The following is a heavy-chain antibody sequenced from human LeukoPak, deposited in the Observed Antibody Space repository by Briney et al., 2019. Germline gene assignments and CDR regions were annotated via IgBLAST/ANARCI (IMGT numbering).Heavy chain of an antibody. CDR1: GYTFTGYY. J-gene: IGHJ4*02. Sequence: ASVKVSCKASGYTFTGYYMHWVRQAPGQGLEWMGWINPNSGSTNYAQKFQGRVTMTRDTSISTAYMELSRLRSDDTAVYYCARVFVRGVTIPIDYWGQGTLVTVSS. V-gene: IGHV1-2*02. CDR2: INPNSGST. CDR3: ARVFVRGVTIPIDY. D-gene: IGHD3-10*01.